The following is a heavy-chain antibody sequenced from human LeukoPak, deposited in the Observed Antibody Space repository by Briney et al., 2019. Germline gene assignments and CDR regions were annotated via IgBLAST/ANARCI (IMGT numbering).Heavy chain of an antibody. J-gene: IGHJ4*02. CDR2: INHTGST. CDR3: ARGPVRLARPFDY. CDR1: GGSLSGAY. V-gene: IGHV4-34*01. D-gene: IGHD3-9*01. Sequence: SETLSLTCTVQGGSLSGAYWTWIRQPPGKGLEWIGEINHTGSTNYNPSLKSRVTMSADTPKTQFSPNLTSVTAADTAIYYCARGPVRLARPFDYWGQGTLVTVSS.